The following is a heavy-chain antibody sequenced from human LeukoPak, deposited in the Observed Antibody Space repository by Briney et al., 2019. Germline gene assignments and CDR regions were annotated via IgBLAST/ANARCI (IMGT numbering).Heavy chain of an antibody. D-gene: IGHD6-13*01. CDR1: GGSISSRSYY. J-gene: IGHJ5*02. CDR3: ANIASSSWYHWFDP. CDR2: IYYSGST. Sequence: PSETLSLTCTVSGGSISSRSYYWGWIRQPPGKGLEWIGTIYYSGSTYYNPSLKSRVTISVDTSKKQLSLKLTSVTAADTAVYYCANIASSSWYHWFDPWGQGTLVTVSS. V-gene: IGHV4-39*01.